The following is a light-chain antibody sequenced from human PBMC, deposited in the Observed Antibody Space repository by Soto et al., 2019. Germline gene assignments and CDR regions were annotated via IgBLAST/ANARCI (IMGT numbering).Light chain of an antibody. Sequence: EVVMTQSPATLSVSPGERATLSCRASRSVSSSLAWYRQRPGQAPRLLIYGASTRATGVPARFSGSGSGTEFTLTIIRLQSEDFAIYYCQQYNDLPPLTLGGGTKVEI. J-gene: IGKJ4*01. CDR1: RSVSSS. V-gene: IGKV3-15*01. CDR3: QQYNDLPPLT. CDR2: GAS.